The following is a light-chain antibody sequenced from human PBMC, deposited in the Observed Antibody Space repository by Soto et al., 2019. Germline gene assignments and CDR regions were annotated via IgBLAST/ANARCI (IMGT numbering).Light chain of an antibody. Sequence: IVMTQSPATLSVSPGERATLSCRASQTISANLAWYQQRPGQAPRLLIYGASTRATGIPARSSGSGSGTEFTLTISSLHSEDFAVYYCQQYNNWPPLTFGGGTKVEIK. J-gene: IGKJ4*01. CDR3: QQYNNWPPLT. CDR1: QTISAN. CDR2: GAS. V-gene: IGKV3-15*01.